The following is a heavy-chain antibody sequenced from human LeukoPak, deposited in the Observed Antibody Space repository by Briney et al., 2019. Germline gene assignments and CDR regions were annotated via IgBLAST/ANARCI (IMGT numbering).Heavy chain of an antibody. CDR2: ISTSSTYI. J-gene: IGHJ4*02. Sequence: PGGSLRLSCAASGFTLSSYSMNWVRQAPGKGLEWVSSISTSSTYIYYADSVKGRFTISSDNAKNSLYLQMNSLRAEDTAVYYCARDPPFIIGTTFFDYWGQGTLVTVSS. D-gene: IGHD1-20*01. CDR1: GFTLSSYS. CDR3: ARDPPFIIGTTFFDY. V-gene: IGHV3-21*01.